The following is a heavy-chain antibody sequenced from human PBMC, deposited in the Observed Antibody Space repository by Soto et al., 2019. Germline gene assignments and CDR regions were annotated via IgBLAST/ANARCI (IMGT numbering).Heavy chain of an antibody. CDR1: GGSISSGNYY. J-gene: IGHJ3*02. Sequence: SETLSLTCTVSGGSISSGNYYWSWIRQHPGKGLEWIGYIYYSGSTYYNPSLRSRVTISIDTSKNQFSLKLNSVTAADTAVYYCARRPQMYDSGGRRAFDIWGQGTMVTVSS. V-gene: IGHV4-31*03. CDR3: ARRPQMYDSGGRRAFDI. CDR2: IYYSGST. D-gene: IGHD3-22*01.